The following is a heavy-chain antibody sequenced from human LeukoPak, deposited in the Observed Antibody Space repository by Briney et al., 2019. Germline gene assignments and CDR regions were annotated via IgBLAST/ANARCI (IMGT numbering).Heavy chain of an antibody. Sequence: PWASVKVSCKASGYTFTDYYMHWVRQAPGQGLEWMGWINPNSGGTNYAQKFQGRVTMTRDTSISTAYMELSRLRSDDTAVYYCARVTQYCSSTSCDDYWGQGTLVTVSS. J-gene: IGHJ4*02. CDR2: INPNSGGT. D-gene: IGHD2-2*01. CDR1: GYTFTDYY. V-gene: IGHV1-2*02. CDR3: ARVTQYCSSTSCDDY.